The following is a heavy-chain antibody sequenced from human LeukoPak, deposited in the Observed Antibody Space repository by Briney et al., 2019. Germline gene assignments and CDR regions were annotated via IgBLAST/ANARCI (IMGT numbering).Heavy chain of an antibody. Sequence: SETLSLTCAVYVGSFSGYYWSWIGEPPGTGLEWIGGMNHSGSTNYNPSPQSRVTISVDTPKNQYSLKLSSVTAADTAVYYCARGHGSYFYWGQGTLVTGSS. V-gene: IGHV4-34*01. CDR1: VGSFSGYY. D-gene: IGHD1-26*01. J-gene: IGHJ4*02. CDR2: MNHSGST. CDR3: ARGHGSYFY.